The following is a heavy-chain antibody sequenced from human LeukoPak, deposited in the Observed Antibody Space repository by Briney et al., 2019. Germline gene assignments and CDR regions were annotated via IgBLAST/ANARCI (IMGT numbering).Heavy chain of an antibody. CDR2: ITTGNGNT. J-gene: IGHJ4*02. CDR1: GYTFTSYA. CDR3: VLADYGDY. Sequence: ASAKVSCKASGYTFTSYAMHWVRQAPGQRLEWMGWITTGNGNTKYLQKFQGRVTFTRDTSATTAYMELSSLSSEDTAVYYCVLADYGDYWGQGTLVTVSS. V-gene: IGHV1-3*04.